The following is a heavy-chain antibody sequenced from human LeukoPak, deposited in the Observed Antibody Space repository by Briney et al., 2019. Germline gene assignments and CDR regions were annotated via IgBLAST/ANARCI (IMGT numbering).Heavy chain of an antibody. J-gene: IGHJ4*02. Sequence: PGGSLRLSCAASGFTFSSYAMSWVRQAPGKGLEWVSAISGSGGSTYYADSVKGRFTISRDNSKNTLYLQMNSLRAEDTAVYYCAKDGAASGSYPGDYWGQGTLVTVSS. V-gene: IGHV3-23*01. D-gene: IGHD1-26*01. CDR2: ISGSGGST. CDR3: AKDGAASGSYPGDY. CDR1: GFTFSSYA.